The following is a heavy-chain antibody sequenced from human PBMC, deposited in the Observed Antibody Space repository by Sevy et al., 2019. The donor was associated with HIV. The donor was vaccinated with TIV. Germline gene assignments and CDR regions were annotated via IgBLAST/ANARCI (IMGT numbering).Heavy chain of an antibody. Sequence: GGSLRLSCAASGFTFSNAWMSWVRQAPGKGLEWVGRIKSKTDGGTTDYAAPVKGRVTISRDDSKNTLYLQMNSLKTEDTAVYYCTTEGGVRYFDWHYYYYGMDVWGQGTTVTVSS. J-gene: IGHJ6*02. D-gene: IGHD3-9*01. CDR1: GFTFSNAW. V-gene: IGHV3-15*01. CDR2: IKSKTDGGTT. CDR3: TTEGGVRYFDWHYYYYGMDV.